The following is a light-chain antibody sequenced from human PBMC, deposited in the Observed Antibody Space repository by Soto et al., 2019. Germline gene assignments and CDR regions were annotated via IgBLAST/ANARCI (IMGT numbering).Light chain of an antibody. CDR3: QQYNSYPLT. Sequence: DVKTTPAALPLGASLGAGVTMNYRASQSISSWLAWYQQKPGKAPKLLIYKASSLESGVPSRFSGSGSGTEFTLTISSLQPDDFATYYCQQYNSYPLTFCGGTKVDIK. CDR2: KAS. CDR1: QSISSW. V-gene: IGKV1-5*03. J-gene: IGKJ4*01.